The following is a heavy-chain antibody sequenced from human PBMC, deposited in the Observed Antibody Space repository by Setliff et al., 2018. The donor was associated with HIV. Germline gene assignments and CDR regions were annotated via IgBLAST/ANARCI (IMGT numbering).Heavy chain of an antibody. J-gene: IGHJ4*02. CDR1: GGSMNNYY. V-gene: IGHV4-59*01. CDR3: ARAQMHRGVVSWSLYYFDY. D-gene: IGHD3-10*01. Sequence: PSETLSLTCTVSGGSMNNYYWNWIRQTPGRGLEWIGYIYETAYAHYTVSLRSRVTVSMDTSKNQFSLTLRSVTAADRAVYYCARAQMHRGVVSWSLYYFDYWGQGTLVTVS. CDR2: IYETAYA.